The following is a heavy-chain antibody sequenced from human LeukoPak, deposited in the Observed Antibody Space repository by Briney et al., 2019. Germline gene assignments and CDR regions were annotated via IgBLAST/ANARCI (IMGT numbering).Heavy chain of an antibody. V-gene: IGHV3-23*01. CDR3: AKDRIARTTVTTFDY. CDR1: GFTFTSYA. CDR2: ISGSGDST. J-gene: IGHJ4*02. Sequence: PGGSLRLSCAASGFTFTSYAMTWVRQAPGKGLEWVSSISGSGDSTYYADSVKGRFTISRDNSKNTLYLQMNSLRAEDTAIYYCAKDRIARTTVTTFDYWGQGTLVTVSS. D-gene: IGHD4-17*01.